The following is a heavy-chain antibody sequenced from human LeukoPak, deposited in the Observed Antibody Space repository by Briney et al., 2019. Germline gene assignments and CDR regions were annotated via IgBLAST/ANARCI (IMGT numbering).Heavy chain of an antibody. J-gene: IGHJ4*02. Sequence: GGSLRLSCAASGFTVSSNYMSWVRQAPGKGLEWVSVIYGGGSTYYADSVKGRFTVSRDTSKNTLHLQMNSLRAEDTAVYYCVKSYGSGSYHFDYWGQGTLVTVSS. CDR2: IYGGGST. V-gene: IGHV3-53*01. CDR1: GFTVSSNY. CDR3: VKSYGSGSYHFDY. D-gene: IGHD3-10*01.